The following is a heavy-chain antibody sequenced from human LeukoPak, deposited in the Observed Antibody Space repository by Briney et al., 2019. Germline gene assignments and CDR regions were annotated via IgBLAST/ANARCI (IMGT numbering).Heavy chain of an antibody. Sequence: SETLSLTCTVSGGSISSYYWSWIRQPPGKGLEWIGYIYYSGSTNYNPSLKSRVTILVDTSKNQFSLKLSSVTAADTAVYYCARGPITMVRGANYFDYWGQGTLVTVSS. D-gene: IGHD3-10*01. CDR2: IYYSGST. CDR1: GGSISSYY. J-gene: IGHJ4*02. V-gene: IGHV4-59*01. CDR3: ARGPITMVRGANYFDY.